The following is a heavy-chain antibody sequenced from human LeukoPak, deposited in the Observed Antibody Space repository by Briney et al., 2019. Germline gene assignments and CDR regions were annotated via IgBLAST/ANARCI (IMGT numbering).Heavy chain of an antibody. J-gene: IGHJ6*03. Sequence: ASVKVSCKASGYTFTGYYMHWVRQAPGQGLEWMGWINPNSGGTNHAQKFQGRVTMTRDTSISTAYMELSRLRSDDTAVYYCARGPHNYYYYYMDVWGKGTTVTISS. CDR3: ARGPHNYYYYYMDV. V-gene: IGHV1-2*02. CDR1: GYTFTGYY. CDR2: INPNSGGT.